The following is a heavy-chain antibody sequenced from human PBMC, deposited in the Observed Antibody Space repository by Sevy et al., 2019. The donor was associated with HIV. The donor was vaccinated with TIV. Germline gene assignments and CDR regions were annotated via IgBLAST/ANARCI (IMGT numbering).Heavy chain of an antibody. CDR3: ARDIGVTMVQGVISTPYYYYGMDV. CDR1: GGSVSSGSYY. D-gene: IGHD3-10*01. Sequence: SETLSLTCTVSGGSVSSGSYYWSWIRQPPGKGLEWIGYIYYSGSTNYNPSLKSRVTISVDTSKNQFSLKLSSVTAADTAVYYCARDIGVTMVQGVISTPYYYYGMDVWGQGTTVTVSS. J-gene: IGHJ6*02. V-gene: IGHV4-61*01. CDR2: IYYSGST.